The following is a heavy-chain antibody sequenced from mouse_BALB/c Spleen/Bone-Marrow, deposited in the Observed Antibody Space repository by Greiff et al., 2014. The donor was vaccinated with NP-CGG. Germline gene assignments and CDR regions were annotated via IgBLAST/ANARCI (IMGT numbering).Heavy chain of an antibody. D-gene: IGHD1-1*01. V-gene: IGHV14-3*02. J-gene: IGHJ3*01. CDR1: GFNIKDTY. CDR2: TDPANGNT. CDR3: AIYYYGSSGFAY. Sequence: EVQLQQSGAELVKPGASVKLSCTASGFNIKDTYKHWVKQRPEQGLEWIGRTDPANGNTKYDPKFQGKATITADTSSNTAYLQLSSLTSEDTAVYYCAIYYYGSSGFAYWGQGTLVTVSA.